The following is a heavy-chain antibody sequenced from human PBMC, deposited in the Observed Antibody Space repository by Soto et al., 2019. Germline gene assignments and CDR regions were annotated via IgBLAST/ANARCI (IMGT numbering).Heavy chain of an antibody. J-gene: IGHJ4*02. Sequence: GGSLRLSCSASGFTFSIYAMHWVRQAPGKGLEYVSSISINGGSTHYADSVKGRFTISRDNSKNTQYLQISSLRADDTALYYCVKGEYYYDSSGYYPFDYWGQGTLVTVS. V-gene: IGHV3-64D*06. CDR1: GFTFSIYA. D-gene: IGHD3-22*01. CDR2: ISINGGST. CDR3: VKGEYYYDSSGYYPFDY.